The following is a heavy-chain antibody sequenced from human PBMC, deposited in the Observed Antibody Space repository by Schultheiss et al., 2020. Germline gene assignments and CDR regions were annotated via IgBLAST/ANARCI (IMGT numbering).Heavy chain of an antibody. D-gene: IGHD3-10*01. V-gene: IGHV4-39*01. CDR2: IYYSGST. CDR3: ARALWFGELYFDY. Sequence: SQTLSLTCAVSGYSISSGGYYWSWIRQHPGKGLEWIGSIYYSGSTYYNPSLKSRVTISVDTSKNQFSLKLSSVTAADTAVYYCARALWFGELYFDYWGQGTLVTVSS. J-gene: IGHJ4*02. CDR1: GYSISSGGYY.